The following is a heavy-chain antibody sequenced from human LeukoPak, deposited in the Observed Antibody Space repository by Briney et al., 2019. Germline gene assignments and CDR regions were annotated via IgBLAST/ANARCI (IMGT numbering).Heavy chain of an antibody. CDR1: GYTFTSYG. CDR2: ISAYNGNT. CDR3: ARESIVATNNWFDP. V-gene: IGHV1-18*01. D-gene: IGHD5-12*01. J-gene: IGHJ5*02. Sequence: ASVKVSCKASGYTFTSYGISWVRQAPGQGLEWMGWISAYNGNTNYAQKLQGRVTMTTDTSTSTAYMELRSLRSDDTAVYYCARESIVATNNWFDPWGQRTLVTVSS.